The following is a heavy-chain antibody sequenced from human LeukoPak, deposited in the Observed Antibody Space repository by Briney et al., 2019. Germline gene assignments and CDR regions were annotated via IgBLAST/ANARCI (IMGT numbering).Heavy chain of an antibody. Sequence: SETLSLTCTVSGGSISSGGYYWGWIRQHPGKGLEWIGYIYYSGSTYYNPSLKSRVTISVDTSKNQFSLKLSSVTAADTAVYYCARIVVVTAMTTFDIWGQGTMVTVSS. CDR2: IYYSGST. J-gene: IGHJ3*02. D-gene: IGHD2-21*02. V-gene: IGHV4-31*03. CDR3: ARIVVVTAMTTFDI. CDR1: GGSISSGGYY.